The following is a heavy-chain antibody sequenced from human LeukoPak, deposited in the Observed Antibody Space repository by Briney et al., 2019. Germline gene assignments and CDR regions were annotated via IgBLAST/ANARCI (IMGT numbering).Heavy chain of an antibody. Sequence: GGSLRLSCAASGFTFSSYWMNWARQAPGKGLEWVASINNHGNVNYYVDSVKGRFTISRDNDKNSLYLQMSNLRAEDTAVYFCARGGGLDVWGQGATVTVSS. V-gene: IGHV3-7*03. CDR2: INNHGNVN. J-gene: IGHJ6*02. CDR3: ARGGGLDV. D-gene: IGHD3-16*01. CDR1: GFTFSSYW.